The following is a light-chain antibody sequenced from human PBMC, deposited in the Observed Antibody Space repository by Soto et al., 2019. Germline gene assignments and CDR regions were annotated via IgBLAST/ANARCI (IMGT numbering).Light chain of an antibody. CDR1: ERIYSAY. Sequence: EVVLTQSPGTLFLARFERATLSCRDSERIYSAYLGWYQQKPGQARRLLIYGTYSRATGITDRFSGSGSGTDFTITISRLEPEDFAVYYCQPYGNSPITVGQVTRVEIK. J-gene: IGKJ5*01. V-gene: IGKV3-20*01. CDR3: QPYGNSPIT. CDR2: GTY.